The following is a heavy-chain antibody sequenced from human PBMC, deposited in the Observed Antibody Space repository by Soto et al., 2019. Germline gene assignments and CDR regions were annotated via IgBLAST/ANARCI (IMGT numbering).Heavy chain of an antibody. CDR3: AADRYCSSNTCPGAFDI. D-gene: IGHD2-2*01. V-gene: IGHV3-15*01. CDR1: GFAFTHVW. J-gene: IGHJ3*02. CDR2: IKRKIDGETT. Sequence: EVQLLESGGDLAEPGGSLRLSCAASGFAFTHVWMTWVRQAPGRGLEWVGRIKRKIDGETTNYAAPVKGRFTISRDDSKNTLYLQKNSLKTDDSAVYYRAADRYCSSNTCPGAFDIWGQGTTV.